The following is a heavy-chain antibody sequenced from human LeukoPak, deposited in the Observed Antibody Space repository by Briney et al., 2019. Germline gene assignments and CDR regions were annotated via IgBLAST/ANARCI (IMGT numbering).Heavy chain of an antibody. CDR1: GGSFSGYY. D-gene: IGHD2-15*01. Sequence: SETLSLTCAVYGGSFSGYYWSWIRQPPGKGLEWIGEINHSGSTNYNPSLKSRVAISVDTSKNQFSLKLSSVTAADTAVYYCARGPTPYGMDVWGKGTTVTVSS. V-gene: IGHV4-34*01. CDR2: INHSGST. CDR3: ARGPTPYGMDV. J-gene: IGHJ6*04.